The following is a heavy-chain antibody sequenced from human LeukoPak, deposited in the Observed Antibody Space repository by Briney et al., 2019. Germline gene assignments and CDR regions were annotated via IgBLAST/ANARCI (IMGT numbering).Heavy chain of an antibody. D-gene: IGHD2-21*01. J-gene: IGHJ4*02. V-gene: IGHV6-1*01. Sequence: SQTLSPTCAISGDSVSGNSPTWNWIRQSPSRGLEWLGRTYYRSKWYNDYAVSVKSRITINPDTSKNQFSLHLNSVTPEDTAVYYCARGHYAIGFDYWGQGTLVTVSS. CDR3: ARGHYAIGFDY. CDR2: TYYRSKWYN. CDR1: GDSVSGNSPT.